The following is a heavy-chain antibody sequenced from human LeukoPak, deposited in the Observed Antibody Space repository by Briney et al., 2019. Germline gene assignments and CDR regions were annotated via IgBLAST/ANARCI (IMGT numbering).Heavy chain of an antibody. CDR3: ARDSGEVPDY. D-gene: IGHD3-10*01. Sequence: GASVKVSCKTSGYTFTGYYTHWVRQAPGQGLEWMGWINPNSGDTNYAQKFQGRVTMTRDTSISTAYMELDRLRFDDTAVYYCARDSGEVPDYWGQGTLVTVSS. V-gene: IGHV1-2*02. CDR2: INPNSGDT. J-gene: IGHJ4*02. CDR1: GYTFTGYY.